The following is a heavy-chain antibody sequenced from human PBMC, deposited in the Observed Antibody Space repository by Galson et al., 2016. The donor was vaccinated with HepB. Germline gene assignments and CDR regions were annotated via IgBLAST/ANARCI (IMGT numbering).Heavy chain of an antibody. CDR3: ARVFSSSWFYYFDF. CDR2: IYYNGNT. D-gene: IGHD6-13*01. Sequence: ETLSLTCTVSGGSVNSGRYYWSWIRQPPGKGLEWIGYIYYNGNTNYNPSLKSRLTISIDTSKNQFSLKLSSVTAADTAVYYWARVFSSSWFYYFDFWGQGTLVTVSS. V-gene: IGHV4-61*01. J-gene: IGHJ4*02. CDR1: GGSVNSGRYY.